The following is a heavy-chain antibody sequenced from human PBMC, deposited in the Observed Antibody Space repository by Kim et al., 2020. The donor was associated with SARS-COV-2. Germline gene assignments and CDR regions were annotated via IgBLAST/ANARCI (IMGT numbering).Heavy chain of an antibody. CDR3: ARSYSSSPYYYYYGMDV. CDR2: IYYSGST. V-gene: IGHV4-59*01. J-gene: IGHJ6*02. CDR1: GGSISSYY. Sequence: SETLSLTCTVSGGSISSYYWSWIRQPPGKGLEWIGYIYYSGSTNYNPSLKSRVTISVDTSKNQFSLKLSSVTAADTAVYYCARSYSSSPYYYYYGMDVWGQGTTVTVSS. D-gene: IGHD6-13*01.